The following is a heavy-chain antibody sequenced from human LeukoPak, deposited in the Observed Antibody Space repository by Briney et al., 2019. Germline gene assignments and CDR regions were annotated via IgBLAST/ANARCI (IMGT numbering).Heavy chain of an antibody. J-gene: IGHJ3*02. CDR2: ISGSGGST. V-gene: IGHV3-23*01. D-gene: IGHD1-26*01. CDR3: AKGGATMAWWGGNAFDI. CDR1: GFTFSSYA. Sequence: GGSLRLSCAASGFTFSSYAMSWVRQAPGKELEWVSAISGSGGSTYYADSVKGRFTISRDNSKNTLYLQMNSLRAEDTAVYYCAKGGATMAWWGGNAFDIWGQGTMVTVSS.